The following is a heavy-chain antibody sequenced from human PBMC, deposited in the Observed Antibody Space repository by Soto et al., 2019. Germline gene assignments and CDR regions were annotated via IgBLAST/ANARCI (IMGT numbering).Heavy chain of an antibody. D-gene: IGHD2-21*02. J-gene: IGHJ4*02. Sequence: QVELVQSGAEVKKPGASVKVSCKASRHMFTTYDINWVRQATGQGLEWMGWMNPRSGNAGYAQKFQGRVSMTRDTSLTRVSMDLNRLTSEDTAVYYCVRPLMTRLDSWGQGALVTVSS. CDR3: VRPLMTRLDS. CDR2: MNPRSGNA. V-gene: IGHV1-8*01. CDR1: RHMFTTYD.